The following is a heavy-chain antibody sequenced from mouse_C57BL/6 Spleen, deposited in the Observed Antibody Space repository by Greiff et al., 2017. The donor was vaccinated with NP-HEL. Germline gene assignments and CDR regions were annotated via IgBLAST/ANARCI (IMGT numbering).Heavy chain of an antibody. CDR3: TREHQSTVDY. J-gene: IGHJ2*01. CDR2: ISSGGDYI. Sequence: DVMLVESGEGLVKPGGSLKLSCAASGFTFSSYAMSWVRQTPEKRLEWVAYISSGGDYIYYADTVKGRFTISRDNARNTLYLQMSSLKSEDTAMYYCTREHQSTVDYWGQGTTLTVSS. D-gene: IGHD1-1*01. CDR1: GFTFSSYA. V-gene: IGHV5-9-1*02.